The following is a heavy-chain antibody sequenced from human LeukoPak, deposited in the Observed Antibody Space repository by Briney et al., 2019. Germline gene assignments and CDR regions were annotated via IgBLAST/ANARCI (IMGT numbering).Heavy chain of an antibody. CDR1: GGSISSYY. CDR3: ARDLPAAGQTVMDV. J-gene: IGHJ6*02. CDR2: IYTSGST. V-gene: IGHV4-4*07. Sequence: SETLSLTCTVYGGSISSYYWSWIRQPAGKGLEWIGRIYTSGSTNYNPSLKSRVTMSVDTSKNQFSLKLSSATAADTAVYYCARDLPAAGQTVMDVWGQGTTVTVSS. D-gene: IGHD6-13*01.